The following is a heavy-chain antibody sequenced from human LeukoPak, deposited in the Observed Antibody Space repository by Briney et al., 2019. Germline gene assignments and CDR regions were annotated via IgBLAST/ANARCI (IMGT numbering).Heavy chain of an antibody. CDR2: INPSGGST. Sequence: ASVKVSCKASGYTFTNYYMHWVRQAPGQGLECMGIINPSGGSTTYAQKFQGRVTMTRDTSTSTVYMELSSLRSEDTAVYYCARVRGQLWDGNLVDYWGQGTLVPVSS. D-gene: IGHD5-18*01. CDR3: ARVRGQLWDGNLVDY. V-gene: IGHV1-46*01. J-gene: IGHJ4*02. CDR1: GYTFTNYY.